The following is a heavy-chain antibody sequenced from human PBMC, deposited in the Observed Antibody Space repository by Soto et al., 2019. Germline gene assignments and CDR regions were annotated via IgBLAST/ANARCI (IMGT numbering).Heavy chain of an antibody. CDR2: IIPIFGTA. D-gene: IGHD3-3*01. J-gene: IGHJ5*02. CDR1: GGTFSSYA. V-gene: IGHV1-69*01. Sequence: QVQLVQSGAEVKKPGSSVKVSCKASGGTFSSYAISWARQAPGQGLEWKGGIIPIFGTANYAQKFQGRGTITADEYTSTAYLELSSLRSEDTAVYYCASYPKHGFWSGYSGFWFDPWGQGTLVTVSS. CDR3: ASYPKHGFWSGYSGFWFDP.